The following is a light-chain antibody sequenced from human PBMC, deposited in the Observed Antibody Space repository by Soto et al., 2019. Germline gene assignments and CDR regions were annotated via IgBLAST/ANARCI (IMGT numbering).Light chain of an antibody. CDR1: QGVSSN. CDR2: GAS. J-gene: IGKJ3*01. V-gene: IGKV3-15*01. Sequence: IVRTQSPATLSVSPGARATLSCRASQGVSSNLALYQHKPAQAPGLLIYGASTRATGSPARFSGSGSGTEFSLTISSLPSEDFAVYYCQHYNNWYSLDNFGPGTKVDIK. CDR3: QHYNNWYSLDN.